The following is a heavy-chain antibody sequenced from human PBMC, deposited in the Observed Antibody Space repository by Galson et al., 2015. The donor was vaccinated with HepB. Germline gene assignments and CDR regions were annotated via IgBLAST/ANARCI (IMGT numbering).Heavy chain of an antibody. V-gene: IGHV1-3*01. D-gene: IGHD6-13*01. CDR2: INAGNGNT. CDR3: ARGDSSSDGMDV. CDR1: GYTFTSYA. Sequence: SCKASGYTFTSYAMHWVRQAPGQRLEWMGWINAGNGNTKYSQKFQGRVTITRDTSASTAYMELSSLRSEDTAVYYCARGDSSSDGMDVWGQGTTVTVSS. J-gene: IGHJ6*02.